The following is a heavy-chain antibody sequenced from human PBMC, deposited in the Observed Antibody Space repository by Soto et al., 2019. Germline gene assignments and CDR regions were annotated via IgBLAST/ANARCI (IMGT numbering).Heavy chain of an antibody. D-gene: IGHD5-12*01. CDR2: INAGNGNT. J-gene: IGHJ4*02. Sequence: ASVKVSCKASGYAFTSYAMHWVRQAPGQRLEWMGWINAGNGNTKYSQKFQGRVTITRDTSASTAYMELSSLRSEDTAVYYCSRDSAVATNAHCGQGTLVTVSS. CDR1: GYAFTSYA. V-gene: IGHV1-3*01. CDR3: SRDSAVATNAH.